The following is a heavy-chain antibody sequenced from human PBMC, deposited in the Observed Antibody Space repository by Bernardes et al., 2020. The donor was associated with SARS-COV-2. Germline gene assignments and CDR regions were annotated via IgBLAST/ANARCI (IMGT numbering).Heavy chain of an antibody. CDR1: GFTFSRYT. Sequence: GGSLRLSCAASGFTFSRYTMNWVRQAPGKGLEWISSITSSNTYIYYAESVRGRFTISRDDANNSLFLQMNSLRAEDTAVYYCARDVYGSGSYDFDHWGQGTLVTVSS. CDR2: ITSSNTYI. CDR3: ARDVYGSGSYDFDH. D-gene: IGHD3-10*01. J-gene: IGHJ4*02. V-gene: IGHV3-21*01.